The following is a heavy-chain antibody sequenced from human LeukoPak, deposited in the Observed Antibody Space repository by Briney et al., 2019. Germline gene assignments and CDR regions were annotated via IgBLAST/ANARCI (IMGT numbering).Heavy chain of an antibody. V-gene: IGHV3-23*01. Sequence: GGSLRLSCAASGFTFSSYAMSWVRQAPGKGLEWVSAISGSGGSTYYADSVKGRFTISRDNSKNTLYLQMNSLRAEDTAVYYCARDLRDGYNSGSLGYWGQGTLVTVSS. CDR2: ISGSGGST. CDR1: GFTFSSYA. J-gene: IGHJ4*02. D-gene: IGHD5-24*01. CDR3: ARDLRDGYNSGSLGY.